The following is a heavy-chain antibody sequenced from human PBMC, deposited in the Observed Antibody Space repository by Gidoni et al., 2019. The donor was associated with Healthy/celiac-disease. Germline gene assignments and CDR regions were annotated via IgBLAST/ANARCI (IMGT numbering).Heavy chain of an antibody. CDR2: IKQDGSEK. Sequence: EVQLVESGGGLVQPGGSLRLSCAASGFTFSSYWMSWVRQAPGKGLEWVANIKQDGSEKYYVDSVKGRFTISRDNAKNSLYLQMNSLRAEDTAVYYCARPPSKGLQLGAFDIWGQGTMVTVSS. V-gene: IGHV3-7*01. J-gene: IGHJ3*02. CDR1: GFTFSSYW. CDR3: ARPPSKGLQLGAFDI. D-gene: IGHD3-16*01.